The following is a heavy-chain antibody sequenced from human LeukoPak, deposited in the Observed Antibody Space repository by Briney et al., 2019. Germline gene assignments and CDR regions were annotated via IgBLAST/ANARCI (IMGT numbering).Heavy chain of an antibody. Sequence: GRSLRLSCAASGFTFSAYWMHWVRQIPGKGLVWVSHISSDGTTTTYADSVKGRFTISRDNARNTLFLQMKSLRAEDTAVYFCVRDRGGLPVVYWGQGSLVTVSS. CDR1: GFTFSAYW. CDR2: ISSDGTTT. J-gene: IGHJ4*02. CDR3: VRDRGGLPVVY. V-gene: IGHV3-74*01. D-gene: IGHD3-10*01.